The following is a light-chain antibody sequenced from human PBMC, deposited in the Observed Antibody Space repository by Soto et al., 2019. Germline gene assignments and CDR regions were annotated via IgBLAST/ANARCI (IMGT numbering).Light chain of an antibody. CDR1: RSNIGSNT. CDR2: SNH. J-gene: IGLJ2*01. V-gene: IGLV1-44*01. Sequence: QSVLTQPPSASGTPGQRVTISCSGSRSNIGSNTVNWYQQLPGTAPKVLIFSNHQRPSGVPDRFSGSKSGTSASLAINGLRSEDEADYHCAAWDDSLNAVVFGGGTKLTVL. CDR3: AAWDDSLNAVV.